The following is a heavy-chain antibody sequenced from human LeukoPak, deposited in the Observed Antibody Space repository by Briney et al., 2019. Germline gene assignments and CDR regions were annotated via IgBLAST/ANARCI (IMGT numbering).Heavy chain of an antibody. V-gene: IGHV4-34*01. CDR1: GGSFSGYY. J-gene: IGHJ4*02. CDR2: INHSGST. Sequence: PSETLSLICAVYGGSFSGYYWSWIRQPPGKGLEWIGEINHSGSTNYNPSLKSRVTISVDTSKNQFSLKLSSVTAADTAVYYCASFRLARGQYFDYWGQGTLVTVSS. CDR3: ASFRLARGQYFDY.